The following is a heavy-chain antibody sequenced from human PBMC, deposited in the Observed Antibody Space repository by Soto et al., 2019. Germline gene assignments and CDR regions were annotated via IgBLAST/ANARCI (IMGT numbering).Heavy chain of an antibody. J-gene: IGHJ4*01. CDR3: ARDWEFGY. V-gene: IGHV1-46*01. D-gene: IGHD3-10*01. CDR2: INPSGDST. CDR1: GYTFSNFY. Sequence: ASVKVSCKASGYTFSNFYMHWVRQAPGQGLEWMGVINPSGDSTTYAQRFQGRVSMTRDPSTSTLYMELSSLRSDDTAVYYCARDWEFGYWG.